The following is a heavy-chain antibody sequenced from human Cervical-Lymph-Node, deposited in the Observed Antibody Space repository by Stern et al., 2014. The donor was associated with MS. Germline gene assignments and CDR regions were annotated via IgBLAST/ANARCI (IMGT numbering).Heavy chain of an antibody. CDR2: FDPEDGET. D-gene: IGHD3-3*01. J-gene: IGHJ6*02. Sequence: MQLVESGAEVKKPGASVKVSCKVSGYTLTELSMHWVRQAPRKGLEWMGGFDPEDGETIYAQKFQGRVTMTEDTSTDTAYMELSSLRSEDTAVYYCATDRDDFRSGYSAPTKGYGLDVWGQGTTVTVTS. CDR1: GYTLTELS. CDR3: ATDRDDFRSGYSAPTKGYGLDV. V-gene: IGHV1-24*01.